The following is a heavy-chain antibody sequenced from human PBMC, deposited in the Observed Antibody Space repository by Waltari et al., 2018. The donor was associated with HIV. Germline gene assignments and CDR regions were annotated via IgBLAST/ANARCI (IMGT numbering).Heavy chain of an antibody. V-gene: IGHV3-21*01. D-gene: IGHD3-22*01. CDR1: GFTCSRYS. CDR3: ARQDSSGGNYYYGMDV. CDR2: ISSSSIYI. J-gene: IGHJ6*02. Sequence: EVQLVESGGGLVKPGGSLRLSCAASGFTCSRYSMNWVRQAPGKGLEWVSSISSSSIYISYADSVKGRFTISRDNAKNSLYLQMNSLRAEDTAVYYCARQDSSGGNYYYGMDVWGQGTTVTVSS.